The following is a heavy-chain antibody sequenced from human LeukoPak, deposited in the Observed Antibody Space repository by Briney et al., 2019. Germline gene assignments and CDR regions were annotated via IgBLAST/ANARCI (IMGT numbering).Heavy chain of an antibody. CDR3: ARGHTTVVTPDYFDY. Sequence: ASVTVSFKASGYTFTSYYMHWVRQAPGQGLEWMGIINPSGGSTSYAQKFQGRVTMTRDTSTSTVYMELSSLRSEDTAVYYCARGHTTVVTPDYFDYWGQGTLVTVSS. CDR2: INPSGGST. CDR1: GYTFTSYY. J-gene: IGHJ4*02. V-gene: IGHV1-46*01. D-gene: IGHD4-23*01.